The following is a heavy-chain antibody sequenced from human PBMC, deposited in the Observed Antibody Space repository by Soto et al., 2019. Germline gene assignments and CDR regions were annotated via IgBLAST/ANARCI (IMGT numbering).Heavy chain of an antibody. J-gene: IGHJ4*02. CDR2: LGGSGATT. V-gene: IGHV3-23*01. CDR3: AKDAKGASAPYFFDD. D-gene: IGHD6-13*01. CDR1: GFTFDSYA. Sequence: EVQLLQSEGGLVQRGGSLRLSCAASGFTFDSYAMSWVRQAPGKGPEWVSALGGSGATTHYADSVKGRFTISRDNSKNTVYLQMNSLRVEDTAVYYCAKDAKGASAPYFFDDWGQGTLVIVSS.